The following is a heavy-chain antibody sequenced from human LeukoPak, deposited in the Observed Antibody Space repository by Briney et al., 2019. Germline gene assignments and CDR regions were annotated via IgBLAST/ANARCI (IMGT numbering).Heavy chain of an antibody. CDR2: IDSNGVTA. V-gene: IGHV3-23*01. D-gene: IGHD3-9*01. CDR1: GFAFSSYV. J-gene: IGHJ4*02. Sequence: GGSLRLSCEVSGFAFSSYVMSWVRQAPGNGLEWVSAIDSNGVTAQYADSVKGRFTTSRDNSKNTLYLQLSSLRVEDTAVYYWAKGDDFLADYRYRFDYWGQGTLVTVSS. CDR3: AKGDDFLADYRYRFDY.